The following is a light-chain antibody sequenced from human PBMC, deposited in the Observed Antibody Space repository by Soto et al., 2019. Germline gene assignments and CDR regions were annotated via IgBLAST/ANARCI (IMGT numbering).Light chain of an antibody. CDR2: WAS. V-gene: IGKV4-1*01. J-gene: IGKJ1*01. CDR3: QQYYSTPPT. CDR1: QSVLYSSNNRNY. Sequence: DIVMTQSPDSLAVSLGERATINCKSSQSVLYSSNNRNYLAWYQQKPGQPPKLLIYWASTRESGVPDRFSGSGSETDFTHTISSLQAEDVAVYYCQQYYSTPPTFGQGTKVEIK.